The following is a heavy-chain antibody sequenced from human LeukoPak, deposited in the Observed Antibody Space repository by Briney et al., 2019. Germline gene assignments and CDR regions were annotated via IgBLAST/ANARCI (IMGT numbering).Heavy chain of an antibody. CDR1: GGSFSGYY. D-gene: IGHD1-26*01. CDR2: INHSGST. J-gene: IGHJ5*02. V-gene: IGHV4-34*01. Sequence: SETLSLTCAVYGGSFSGYYWSWIRQPPGKGLEWIGEINHSGSTNYNPSLKSRVTISVDTSKNQFSLKLSSVTAADTAVYYCARRSRGSYLYNWFDPWGQGTLVTVSS. CDR3: ARRSRGSYLYNWFDP.